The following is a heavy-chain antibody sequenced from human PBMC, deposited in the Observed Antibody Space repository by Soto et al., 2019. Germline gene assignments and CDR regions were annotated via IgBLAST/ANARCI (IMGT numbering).Heavy chain of an antibody. CDR2: IDPSDSYT. CDR1: GYSFTSYW. J-gene: IGHJ4*02. CDR3: ARQRDSGWSEIDY. V-gene: IGHV5-10-1*01. D-gene: IGHD6-19*01. Sequence: PGESLKISCKGSGYSFTSYWISWVRQMPGKGLEWMGRIDPSDSYTNYSPSFQGHVTISADKSISTAYLQWSSLKASDTAMYYCARQRDSGWSEIDYWGKGTLVTVST.